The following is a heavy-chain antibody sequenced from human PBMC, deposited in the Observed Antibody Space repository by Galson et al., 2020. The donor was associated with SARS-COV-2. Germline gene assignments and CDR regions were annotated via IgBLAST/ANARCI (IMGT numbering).Heavy chain of an antibody. V-gene: IGHV3-9*01. CDR2: ISWNSGSI. J-gene: IGHJ5*02. CDR1: GFTFDDYA. CDR3: AKDILAGFESYDGGS. D-gene: IGHD1-26*01. Sequence: GGSLRLSCAASGFTFDDYAMHWVRQAPGKGLEWVSGISWNSGSIGYADSVKGRFTISRDNAKNSLYLQMNSLRAEDTALYYCAKDILAGFESYDGGSWGQGTLVTVSS.